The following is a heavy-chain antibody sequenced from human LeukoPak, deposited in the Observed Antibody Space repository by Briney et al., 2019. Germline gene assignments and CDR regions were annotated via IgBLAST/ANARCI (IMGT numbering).Heavy chain of an antibody. CDR2: ISSSSTYI. J-gene: IGHJ4*02. V-gene: IGHV3-21*01. CDR3: AREPTAMIL. Sequence: GGSLRLSCAASGFTFSSYSMNWVRQTPGKGLEWVSSISSSSTYIYYADSAKGRFTISRDNAKNSLYLQTNSLRAEDTAVYYCAREPTAMILWGQGTLVTVSS. CDR1: GFTFSSYS. D-gene: IGHD5-18*01.